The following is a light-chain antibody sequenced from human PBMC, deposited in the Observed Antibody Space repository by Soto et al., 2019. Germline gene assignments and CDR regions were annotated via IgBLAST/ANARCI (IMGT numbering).Light chain of an antibody. CDR2: GAS. J-gene: IGKJ1*01. V-gene: IGKV3-20*01. Sequence: EIVLTQSPGTLSLSRGERDTLSCRASQSVSNNYLAWYQQKPGQAPRLLIYGASNRATGIPDRFSGSGSGTDFTLTISRLEPEDFAVYYCQQYGSSGTFGQGTKVDIK. CDR1: QSVSNNY. CDR3: QQYGSSGT.